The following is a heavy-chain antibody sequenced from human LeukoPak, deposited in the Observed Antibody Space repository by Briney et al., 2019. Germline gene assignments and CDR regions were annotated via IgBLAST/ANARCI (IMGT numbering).Heavy chain of an antibody. J-gene: IGHJ5*02. D-gene: IGHD3-10*01. CDR1: GFVFRDYA. CDR2: ISYNGGNK. CDR3: ATGRTFGYTSSPAA. V-gene: IGHV3-30-3*01. Sequence: GRSLRLSCEASGFVFRDYAMHWVRQAPGKGLDWVAIISYNGGNKFYADSVKGRFTISRDNSKNTVYVQMNSLRIEDTAMYYCATGRTFGYTSSPAAWGQGTLVTVSS.